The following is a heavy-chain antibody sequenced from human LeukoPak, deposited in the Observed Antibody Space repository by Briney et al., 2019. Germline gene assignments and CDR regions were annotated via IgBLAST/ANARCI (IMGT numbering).Heavy chain of an antibody. Sequence: SETLSLTCAVYGGSFSGYYWSWIRQPPGKGLEWIGEINHSGSTNYNPSLKSRVTISVDTSKNQFSLKLSSVTAADTAVYYCATSSGFYYYGMDVWGQGTTVTVSS. CDR3: ATSSGFYYYGMDV. CDR2: INHSGST. V-gene: IGHV4-34*01. D-gene: IGHD3-3*01. J-gene: IGHJ6*02. CDR1: GGSFSGYY.